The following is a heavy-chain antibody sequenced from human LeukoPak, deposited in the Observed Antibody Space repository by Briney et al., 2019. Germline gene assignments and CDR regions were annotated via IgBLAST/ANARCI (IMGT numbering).Heavy chain of an antibody. V-gene: IGHV1-2*02. CDR1: GYTFTGYY. J-gene: IGHJ4*02. CDR3: ARVGVGDILTGPFDY. Sequence: GASVKVSCKASGYTFTGYYMHWVRQAPGQGLEWMGWINPNSGGTNYAQKFQGRVTMTRDTSISTAYMELSRLRSDDTAVYYCARVGVGDILTGPFDYWGQGTLVTVSS. CDR2: INPNSGGT. D-gene: IGHD3-9*01.